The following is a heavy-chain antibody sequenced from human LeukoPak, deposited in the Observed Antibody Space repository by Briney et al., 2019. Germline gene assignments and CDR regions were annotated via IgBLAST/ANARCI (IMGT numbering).Heavy chain of an antibody. J-gene: IGHJ4*02. V-gene: IGHV1-24*01. CDR3: AKRQGLSGPTRNFDY. CDR1: GYTLTELS. Sequence: ASVKVSCKVSGYTLTELSMHWVRQAPGKGLEWMGGFDPEDGETIYAQKFQGRVTMTEDTSTDTAYMELSSLRSEDTAVYYCAKRQGLSGPTRNFDYWGQGTLVTVSS. D-gene: IGHD5-12*01. CDR2: FDPEDGET.